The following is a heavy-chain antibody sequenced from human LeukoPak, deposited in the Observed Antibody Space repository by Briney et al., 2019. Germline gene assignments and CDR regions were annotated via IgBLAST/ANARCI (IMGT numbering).Heavy chain of an antibody. CDR2: FDPEDGET. V-gene: IGHV1-24*01. J-gene: IGHJ4*02. CDR3: ATNLATVVTPAYY. CDR1: GYTLTELS. D-gene: IGHD4-23*01. Sequence: ASVEVSCKVSGYTLTELSMHWVRQAPGKGLEWMGGFDPEDGETIYVQKFQGRVTMTEDTSTDTAYMELSSLRSEDTAVYYCATNLATVVTPAYYWGQGTLVTVSS.